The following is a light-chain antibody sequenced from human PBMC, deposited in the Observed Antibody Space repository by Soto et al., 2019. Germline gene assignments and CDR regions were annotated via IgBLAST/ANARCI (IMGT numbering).Light chain of an antibody. CDR3: QTWGTGIVI. CDR2: LNSDGSH. V-gene: IGLV4-69*01. Sequence: QLVLTQSPSASASLGASVKLTCTLSSGHSSYAIAWHQQQPEKGPRYLMKLNSDGSHSKGDGIPDRFSGSSSGAERYRTIASRQSGDEADSYYQTWGTGIVIFGGGTKLTVL. CDR1: SGHSSYA. J-gene: IGLJ2*01.